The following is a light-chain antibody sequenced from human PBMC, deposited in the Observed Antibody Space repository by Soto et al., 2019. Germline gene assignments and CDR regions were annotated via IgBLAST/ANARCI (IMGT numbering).Light chain of an antibody. J-gene: IGLJ1*01. V-gene: IGLV2-8*01. CDR1: SRDVGGYDC. CDR2: AVT. CDR3: SSYAASNTYV. Sequence: QSVLTQPPSASGTPGQSVTISCTGTSRDVGGYDCVSWYQHRPGTAPKFLIYAVTKRPSGVADRFSGSKSGNTASLAVSGLQPEDEADYFCSSYAASNTYVFGTGTKVNVL.